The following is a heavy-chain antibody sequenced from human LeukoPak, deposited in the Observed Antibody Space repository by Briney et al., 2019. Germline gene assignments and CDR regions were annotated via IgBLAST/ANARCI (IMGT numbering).Heavy chain of an antibody. D-gene: IGHD6-13*01. J-gene: IGHJ4*02. CDR1: GYTFTGYY. V-gene: IGHV1-2*02. CDR3: ARDFIWGWSSWYYPTGGLGYFDY. Sequence: GASVKVSCKASGYTFTGYYMHWVRQAPGQGLEWMGWINPNSGGTNYAQKFQGRVTMTRDTSISTAYMELSRLRSDDTAVYYCARDFIWGWSSWYYPTGGLGYFDYWGQGTLVTVSS. CDR2: INPNSGGT.